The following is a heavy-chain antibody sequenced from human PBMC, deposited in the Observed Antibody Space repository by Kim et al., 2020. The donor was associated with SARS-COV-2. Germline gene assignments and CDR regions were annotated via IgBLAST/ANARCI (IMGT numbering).Heavy chain of an antibody. Sequence: SVKVSCKASGGTFSSYAISWVRQAPGQGLEWMGRIIPILGIANYAQKFQGRVTITADKSTSTAYMELSSLRSEDTAVYYCARAGLGRDFDWLYGYSYYGMDVWGQGTTVTVSS. CDR2: IIPILGIA. CDR1: GGTFSSYA. D-gene: IGHD3-9*01. V-gene: IGHV1-69*04. CDR3: ARAGLGRDFDWLYGYSYYGMDV. J-gene: IGHJ6*02.